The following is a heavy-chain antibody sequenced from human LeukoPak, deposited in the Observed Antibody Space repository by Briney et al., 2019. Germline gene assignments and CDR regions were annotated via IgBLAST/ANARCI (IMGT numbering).Heavy chain of an antibody. CDR2: IYYSGST. D-gene: IGHD3-22*01. Sequence: SETLSLTCTVSGGSISSYYWSWIRQPPGKGLEWIGYIYYSGSTNYNPSLKSRVTISVDTSKNQFSLKLSSVTAADTAVYYCARAGRYYYDSSGYYYGYWGQGTLVTVSS. V-gene: IGHV4-59*12. J-gene: IGHJ4*02. CDR1: GGSISSYY. CDR3: ARAGRYYYDSSGYYYGY.